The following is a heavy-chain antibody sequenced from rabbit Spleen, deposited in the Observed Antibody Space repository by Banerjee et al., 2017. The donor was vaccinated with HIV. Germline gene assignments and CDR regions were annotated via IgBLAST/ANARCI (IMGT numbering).Heavy chain of an antibody. Sequence: QEQLVESGGGLVKPEGSLTLTCKASGFSFSNKAVMCWVRQAPGKGLEWIACIYTGSSGSTAYASWAKGRFFMSRTSSTTVTLQMTSLTAADTATYFCARDLVAVIGWNFNLWGPGTLVTVS. CDR3: ARDLVAVIGWNFNL. D-gene: IGHD1-1*01. V-gene: IGHV1S45*01. J-gene: IGHJ4*01. CDR2: IYTGSSGST. CDR1: GFSFSNKAV.